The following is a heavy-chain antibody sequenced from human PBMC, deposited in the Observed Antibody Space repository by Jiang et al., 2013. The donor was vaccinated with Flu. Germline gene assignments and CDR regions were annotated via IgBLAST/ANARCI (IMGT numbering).Heavy chain of an antibody. Sequence: GAEVKKPGESLKISCKGSGYSFTSYWIGWVRQMPGKGLEWMGIIYPGDSDTRYSPSFQGRVTISADKSISTAYLQWSSLKASDTAMYYCARPIDYDSSGYYFDYWGQGTLVTVSS. CDR3: ARPIDYDSSGYYFDY. J-gene: IGHJ4*02. V-gene: IGHV5-51*01. CDR2: IYPGDSDT. D-gene: IGHD3-22*01. CDR1: GYSFTSYW.